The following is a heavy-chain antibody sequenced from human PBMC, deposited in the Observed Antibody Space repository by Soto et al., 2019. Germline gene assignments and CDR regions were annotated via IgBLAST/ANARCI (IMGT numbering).Heavy chain of an antibody. V-gene: IGHV1-2*02. CDR2: ISPKSGGT. Sequence: GXSVKISCKASVYIFIYYYMHWVRQAPGQGFEWMGRISPKSGGTNYAQKFEGRVTMTWDTPLNTAYMELSSLISEDTAVYYCARPPGYISDWYYFDLWGQGTLVTVSS. J-gene: IGHJ4*02. CDR3: ARPPGYISDWYYFDL. CDR1: VYIFIYYY. D-gene: IGHD3-9*01.